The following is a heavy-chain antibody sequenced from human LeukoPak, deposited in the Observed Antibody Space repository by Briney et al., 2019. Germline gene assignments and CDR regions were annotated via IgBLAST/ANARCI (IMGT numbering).Heavy chain of an antibody. D-gene: IGHD3-3*01. V-gene: IGHV3-20*01. Sequence: GGSLRLSCAASGFTFDDYGMSWGRQAPGKGLEWVSGINWHSGSTGYADSVKGRFTISRDKAKNSLYLQMNSLSAEDTALYHCERSKKYAFWSGYLATFDYWGQGTLVTVSS. CDR3: ERSKKYAFWSGYLATFDY. CDR1: GFTFDDYG. CDR2: INWHSGST. J-gene: IGHJ4*02.